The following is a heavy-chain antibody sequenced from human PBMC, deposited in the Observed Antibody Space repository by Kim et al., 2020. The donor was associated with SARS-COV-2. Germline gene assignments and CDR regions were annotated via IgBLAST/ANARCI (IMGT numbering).Heavy chain of an antibody. CDR2: IYYSGSA. V-gene: IGHV4-39*01. Sequence: SETLSLTCTVSGGSISSSNYYWGWIRQPPGKGLEWIGNIYYSGSAYYSPSLQSRVTISVDTSKNQLSLKLRSVTAADTALDYCARHYHYYYMDVWGKGTT. D-gene: IGHD3-16*02. CDR1: GGSISSSNYY. J-gene: IGHJ6*03. CDR3: ARHYHYYYMDV.